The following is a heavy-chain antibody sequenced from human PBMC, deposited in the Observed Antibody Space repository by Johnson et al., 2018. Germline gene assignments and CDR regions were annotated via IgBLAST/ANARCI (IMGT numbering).Heavy chain of an antibody. J-gene: IGHJ1*01. CDR1: GFTFDDYG. Sequence: VQLVQSGGGVVRPGGSLRLSCAASGFTFDDYGMSWVRQAPGKGLEWVGRSRNKANSYTTEYAASGKGRFAIARDDSKNSLYRQMNTLKSEDTAVYFWTRGSVVTPPYFQHWGQGTLVTVSS. D-gene: IGHD4-23*01. CDR2: SRNKANSYTT. V-gene: IGHV3-72*01. CDR3: TRGSVVTPPYFQH.